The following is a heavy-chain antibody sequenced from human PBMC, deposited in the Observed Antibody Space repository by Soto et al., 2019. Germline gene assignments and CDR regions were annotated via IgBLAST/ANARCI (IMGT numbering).Heavy chain of an antibody. CDR1: GFTVSSNY. CDR3: ARDGKIATPVGYMDV. J-gene: IGHJ6*03. D-gene: IGHD6-6*01. Sequence: GGSLRLSCAASGFTVSSNYMSWVRQAPGKGLEWVSVIYSGGSKNFEDSVKGRFTFSRDNSKNTLYLQMNSLRAEDTAVYYCARDGKIATPVGYMDVWGKGTTVTVSS. CDR2: IYSGGSK. V-gene: IGHV3-66*01.